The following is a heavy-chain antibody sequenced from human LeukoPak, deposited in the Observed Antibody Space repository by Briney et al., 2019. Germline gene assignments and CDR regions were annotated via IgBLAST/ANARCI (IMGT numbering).Heavy chain of an antibody. CDR1: GFSFSSFV. CDR3: AKGIRSGWYYFDY. J-gene: IGHJ4*02. D-gene: IGHD6-13*01. V-gene: IGHV3-23*01. CDR2: FSGSGGNT. Sequence: GGSLRLSCAASGFSFSSFVMSWVRQAPGKGLEWVSAFSGSGGNTYYADSVRGRFTFSRDDSKNTLYLQMNSLRAEDTAVYYCAKGIRSGWYYFDYWGQGTLVAVSS.